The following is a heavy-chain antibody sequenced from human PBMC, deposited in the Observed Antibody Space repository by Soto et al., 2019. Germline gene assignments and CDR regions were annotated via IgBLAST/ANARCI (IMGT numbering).Heavy chain of an antibody. Sequence: GGSLRLSCAASGFTVSSNYMSWVRQAPGKGLEWVSIIYSGGTTYYADSVKGRFTISRDNSKNTLSLQMNSLRAEDTAVYYCVREGAILTGYQVRRAFDIWGQGTMVTVSS. V-gene: IGHV3-53*01. CDR1: GFTVSSNY. CDR3: VREGAILTGYQVRRAFDI. CDR2: IYSGGTT. D-gene: IGHD3-9*01. J-gene: IGHJ3*02.